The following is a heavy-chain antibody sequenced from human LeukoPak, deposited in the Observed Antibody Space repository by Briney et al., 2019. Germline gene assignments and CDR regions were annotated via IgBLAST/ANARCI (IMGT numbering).Heavy chain of an antibody. Sequence: GGSLRLSCAASGFTFSDTWMHWVRQAPGEGLVWVSRIRSDGSDTRYAESVKGRFTISRDNAKNTLYLQMNSLRAEDTAVYYCARDRNYYDSSGYYYPFYYYYYYMDVWGKGTTVTISS. CDR2: IRSDGSDT. CDR1: GFTFSDTW. D-gene: IGHD3-22*01. J-gene: IGHJ6*03. CDR3: ARDRNYYDSSGYYYPFYYYYYYMDV. V-gene: IGHV3-74*01.